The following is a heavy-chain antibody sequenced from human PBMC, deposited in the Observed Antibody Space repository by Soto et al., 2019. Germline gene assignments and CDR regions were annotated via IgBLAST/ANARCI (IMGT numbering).Heavy chain of an antibody. CDR3: ASRSENGYNYDFDY. CDR1: GGTFNSYA. V-gene: IGHV1-69*12. D-gene: IGHD5-12*01. CDR2: IIPIFGTP. Sequence: QVLLVQSGAEVKKPGSSVKVSCKASGGTFNSYAFSWVRQAPGQGLEWMGGIIPIFGTPNYAQKFQGRVTITAAESTSTAYMELSGLRSEDTAVYYCASRSENGYNYDFDYWGQGTLVTVSS. J-gene: IGHJ4*02.